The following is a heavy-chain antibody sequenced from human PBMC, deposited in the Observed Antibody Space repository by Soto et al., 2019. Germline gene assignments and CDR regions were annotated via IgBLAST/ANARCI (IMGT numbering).Heavy chain of an antibody. CDR2: IYYTGST. Sequence: QLQLQESGPGLVKPSETLSLTCTVSGGSISTSSYYWGWVRQPPGKGLEWIGRIYYTGSTSYSPSLKNRVTISVDRSKSQVSLKVRSVTAADTALYFCARPDSMASYSIDYGGQGILFTVSS. CDR1: GGSISTSSYY. CDR3: ARPDSMASYSIDY. J-gene: IGHJ4*02. V-gene: IGHV4-39*01. D-gene: IGHD4-4*01.